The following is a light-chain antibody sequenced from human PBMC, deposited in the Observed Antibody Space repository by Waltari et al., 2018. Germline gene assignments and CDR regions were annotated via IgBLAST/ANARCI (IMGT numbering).Light chain of an antibody. CDR2: GAS. CDR1: QSVGRT. V-gene: IGKV3-20*01. Sequence: VIKQSQATLTLSSWERATLSCRASQSVGRTLAWYQQKRGQAPRLIVYGASTRATGIPDRFSGSGSGTDFSLTISRLEPEDFAVYYCQHYVRLPGTFGQGTKVEIK. CDR3: QHYVRLPGT. J-gene: IGKJ1*01.